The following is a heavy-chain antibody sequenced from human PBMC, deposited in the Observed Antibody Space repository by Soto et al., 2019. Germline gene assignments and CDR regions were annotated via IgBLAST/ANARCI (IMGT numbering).Heavy chain of an antibody. J-gene: IGHJ4*02. CDR3: ARESEDLTSNFDY. CDR1: GFTFTRYS. Sequence: GGSLRLSCAASGFTFTRYSMNWVRQAPGKGLEWVSSISGTTNYIYYGDSMEGRFTISRDNAKNSLYLEMNSLRAEDTAVYYCARESEDLTSNFDYWGQGTLVTVSS. V-gene: IGHV3-21*06. CDR2: ISGTTNYI.